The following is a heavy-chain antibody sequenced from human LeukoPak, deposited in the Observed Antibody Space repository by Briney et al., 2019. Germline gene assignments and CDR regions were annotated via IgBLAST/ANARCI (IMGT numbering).Heavy chain of an antibody. V-gene: IGHV4-59*01. CDR1: GGSISSYY. D-gene: IGHD4-17*01. J-gene: IGHJ6*02. Sequence: KPSETLSLTCTVSGGSISSYYWSWIRQPPGKGLEWIAYIYNSGSTSSNPSLKSRVTISVDTSNNQFSLKLSSVTAADTAVYYCAKTTRYFGMDVWGQGTTVTVSS. CDR2: IYNSGST. CDR3: AKTTRYFGMDV.